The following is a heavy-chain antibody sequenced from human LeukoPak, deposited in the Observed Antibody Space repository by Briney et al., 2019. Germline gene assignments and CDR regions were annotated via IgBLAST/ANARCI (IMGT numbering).Heavy chain of an antibody. Sequence: GGSLRLSCAASGFTFSSYAMSWVRQAPGKGLEWVANIKQDGSEKYYVDSVKGRFTISRDNAKNSLYLQMNSLRAEDTAVYYCARSIAATKSYWGQGTLVTVSS. D-gene: IGHD6-13*01. CDR3: ARSIAATKSY. CDR2: IKQDGSEK. V-gene: IGHV3-7*01. CDR1: GFTFSSYA. J-gene: IGHJ4*02.